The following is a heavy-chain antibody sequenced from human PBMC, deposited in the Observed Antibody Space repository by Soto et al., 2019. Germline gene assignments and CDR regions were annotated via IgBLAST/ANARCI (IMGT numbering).Heavy chain of an antibody. CDR1: GITFSTYA. D-gene: IGHD6-19*01. V-gene: IGHV1-3*04. J-gene: IGHJ4*02. CDR2: INTGNGNT. Sequence: ASVKVSCKASGITFSTYAIHWVRQAPGQSLEWMGWINTGNGNTRYSQNFQGRVTLTRDTSASTAYMELSSLRSEDTAVYYCAGSPGIAVADYWGQGTLVTVSS. CDR3: AGSPGIAVADY.